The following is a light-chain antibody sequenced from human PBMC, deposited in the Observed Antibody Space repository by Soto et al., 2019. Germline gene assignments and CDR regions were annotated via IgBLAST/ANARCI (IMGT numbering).Light chain of an antibody. CDR2: EVT. CDR3: SSYTSGSTVI. V-gene: IGLV2-14*01. J-gene: IGLJ2*01. Sequence: QSALTQPASVSGSPGQSITISCTGTSSDVGGYNYVSLYQHHPGKAPKLLIYEVTNRPAEVSNRFSGSKSGITASLTISGLQSEDEADYYFSSYTSGSTVIFGGGTKLTVL. CDR1: SSDVGGYNY.